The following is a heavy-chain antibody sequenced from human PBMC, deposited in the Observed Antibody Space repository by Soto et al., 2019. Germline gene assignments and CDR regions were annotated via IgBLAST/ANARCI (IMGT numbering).Heavy chain of an antibody. V-gene: IGHV3-30-3*01. D-gene: IGHD6-13*01. Sequence: PGGSLSLSCAASGFTFSSYAMHWVRQAPGKGLEWVAVISYDGSNKYYADSVKGRSTISRDNSKNTLYLQMNSLRAEDTAVYYCARAAAAGTAGDAFDIWGQGTMVTVSS. CDR3: ARAAAAGTAGDAFDI. CDR2: ISYDGSNK. CDR1: GFTFSSYA. J-gene: IGHJ3*02.